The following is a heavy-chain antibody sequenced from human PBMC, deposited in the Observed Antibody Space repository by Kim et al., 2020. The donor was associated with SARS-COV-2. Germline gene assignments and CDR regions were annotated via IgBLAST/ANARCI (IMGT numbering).Heavy chain of an antibody. J-gene: IGHJ4*02. Sequence: AGSVKGRFTISRDNAKNSLYLQMNSLRDEDTAVYYCARDLNWNYGRCFGYWGQGTLVTVSS. CDR3: ARDLNWNYGRCFGY. D-gene: IGHD1-7*01. V-gene: IGHV3-48*02.